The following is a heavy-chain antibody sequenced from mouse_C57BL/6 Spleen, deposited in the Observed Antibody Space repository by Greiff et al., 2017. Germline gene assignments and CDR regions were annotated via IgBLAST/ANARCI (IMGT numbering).Heavy chain of an antibody. CDR2: IWSDGST. D-gene: IGHD1-1*01. V-gene: IGHV2-6*03. CDR3: ARPLYYGSSYAMDY. J-gene: IGHJ4*01. CDR1: GFSLTSYG. Sequence: QVQLKESGPGLVAPSQSLSITCTVSGFSLTSYGVHWVRQPPGKGLEWLVVIWSDGSTTYNSALKSRLSIIKDNSKSQVFLKMNSLQTDDTAMYYCARPLYYGSSYAMDYWGQGTSVTVSS.